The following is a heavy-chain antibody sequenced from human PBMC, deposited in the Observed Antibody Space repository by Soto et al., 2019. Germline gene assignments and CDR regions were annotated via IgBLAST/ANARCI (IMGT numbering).Heavy chain of an antibody. CDR1: GYTFHSYG. V-gene: IGHV1-18*01. CDR3: ARGGYYDSSGSRNYHYYGMDV. CDR2: ISPYNDDT. J-gene: IGHJ6*02. Sequence: QAQLVQSGGEVKKPGASVRVSCKASGYTFHSYGISWVRQAPGQGLEWLGWISPYNDDTRYAQRPQGRVTMSTHTSSRTAYMHLRSLRSDDTAVYFCARGGYYDSSGSRNYHYYGMDVWGQGTTVTVSS. D-gene: IGHD3-22*01.